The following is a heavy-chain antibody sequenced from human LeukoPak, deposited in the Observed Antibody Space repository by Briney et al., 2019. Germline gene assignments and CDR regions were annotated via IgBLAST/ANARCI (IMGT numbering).Heavy chain of an antibody. CDR2: VRYDGSSK. CDR1: GFTFGSYG. V-gene: IGHV3-30*02. J-gene: IGHJ4*02. CDR3: AKDLRQYYYESSGYYLDY. D-gene: IGHD3-22*01. Sequence: GGSLRLSCAASGFTFGSYGMHWVRQAPGQGLEWVAFVRYDGSSKYSADSGKGRFTISRDNSKNTLYVQMNSLRAEDTAVYYCAKDLRQYYYESSGYYLDYWGQGTLVTVSS.